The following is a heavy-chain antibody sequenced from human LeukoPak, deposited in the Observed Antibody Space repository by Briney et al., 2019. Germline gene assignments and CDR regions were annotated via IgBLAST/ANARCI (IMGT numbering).Heavy chain of an antibody. CDR3: ARDPPTVTTQPPDY. V-gene: IGHV3-48*03. CDR1: GFTFSSYE. Sequence: GGSLRLSCAASGFTFSSYEMNWVRQAPGMGLEWVSYISSSGSTIYYADSVKGRFTISRDNAKNSLYLQMNSLRAEDTAVYYCARDPPTVTTQPPDYWGQGTLVTVSS. CDR2: ISSSGSTI. D-gene: IGHD4-17*01. J-gene: IGHJ4*02.